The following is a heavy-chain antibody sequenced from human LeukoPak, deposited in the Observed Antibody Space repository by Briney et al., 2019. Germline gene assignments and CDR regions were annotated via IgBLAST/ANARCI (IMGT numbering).Heavy chain of an antibody. Sequence: ASVKVSCKASGYTFTGYYMHWVRQAPGQGLEWMGIINPSGGSTSYAQKFQGRVTMTRDMSTSTVYMELSSLRSEDTAVYYCARDWRSIAVAGTAGKNFDYWGQGTLVTVS. J-gene: IGHJ4*02. V-gene: IGHV1-46*01. D-gene: IGHD6-19*01. CDR3: ARDWRSIAVAGTAGKNFDY. CDR1: GYTFTGYY. CDR2: INPSGGST.